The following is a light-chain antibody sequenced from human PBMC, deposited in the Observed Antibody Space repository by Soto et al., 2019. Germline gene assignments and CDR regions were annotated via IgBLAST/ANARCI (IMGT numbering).Light chain of an antibody. CDR1: SSDVGYYNY. Sequence: QSVLTQPPSASGSPGQSGTISCTGTSSDVGYYNYVSWYQQHPGKAPKLMIYEVTKRPLGVPDRFSGSKSGNTASLTVSGLQAEDEGDYSCSSYASSTFVIFGGGTKLTVL. V-gene: IGLV2-8*01. CDR2: EVT. J-gene: IGLJ2*01. CDR3: SSYASSTFVI.